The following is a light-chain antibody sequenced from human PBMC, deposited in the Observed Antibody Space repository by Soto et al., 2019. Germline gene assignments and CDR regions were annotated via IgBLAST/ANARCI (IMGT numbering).Light chain of an antibody. J-gene: IGLJ2*01. Sequence: QSALTQPASVSGSPGQSITISCTGTSRDVGSYNLVSWYQQHPGKAPKLMIYEGSKRPSGVSNRLSGSKSGNTASLTISGLQAEVEADYYCCSYAVSSTSVVFGGGTKLTVL. V-gene: IGLV2-23*01. CDR1: SRDVGSYNL. CDR3: CSYAVSSTSVV. CDR2: EGS.